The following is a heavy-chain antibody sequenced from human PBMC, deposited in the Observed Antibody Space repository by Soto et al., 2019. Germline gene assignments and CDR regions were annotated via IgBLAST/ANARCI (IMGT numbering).Heavy chain of an antibody. CDR2: IFYLGSS. CDR3: ARHSLALRKNNWFDP. D-gene: IGHD3-3*02. V-gene: IGHV4-39*01. J-gene: IGHJ5*02. CDR1: CDSIISSDFY. Sequence: SETLSLTCTVSCDSIISSDFYWGWVRQPPGKGLEWTGSIFYLGSSYYNPSLKSRVTMSVDTSKNQFSLRLRSVTAADTALYFCARHSLALRKNNWFDPWGQGIMVTVSS.